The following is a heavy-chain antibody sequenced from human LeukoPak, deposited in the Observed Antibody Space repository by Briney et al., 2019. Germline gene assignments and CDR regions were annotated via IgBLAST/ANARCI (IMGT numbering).Heavy chain of an antibody. CDR2: ISGSGGST. CDR1: GFIFSSYA. CDR3: AKALGYCSSTSCSPAYYYYMDV. J-gene: IGHJ6*03. V-gene: IGHV3-23*01. D-gene: IGHD2-2*01. Sequence: GGSLRLSCAASGFIFSSYAMSWVRQAPGKGLERVAAISGSGGSTYYADSVKGRFTISRDNSKNTLYLQMNSLRAEDTAVYYCAKALGYCSSTSCSPAYYYYMDVWGKGTTATVSS.